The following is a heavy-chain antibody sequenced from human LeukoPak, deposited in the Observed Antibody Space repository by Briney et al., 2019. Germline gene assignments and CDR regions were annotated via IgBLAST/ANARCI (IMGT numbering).Heavy chain of an antibody. CDR2: IYDSGTT. D-gene: IGHD2/OR15-2a*01. V-gene: IGHV4-61*02. J-gene: IGHJ4*02. Sequence: SQTLSLTCAVSGDSISRGNYYWTWIRQPAGEGLEWIGRIYDSGTTNYHPSLKSRVTISLDTSRNQFSLRLNAVTAADTAVYYCTRSRYIDSMGYFFWGQGTLVTVSS. CDR3: TRSRYIDSMGYFF. CDR1: GDSISRGNYY.